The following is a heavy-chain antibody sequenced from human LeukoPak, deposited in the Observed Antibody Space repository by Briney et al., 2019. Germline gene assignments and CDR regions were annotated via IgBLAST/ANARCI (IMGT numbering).Heavy chain of an antibody. CDR2: INPSGGST. D-gene: IGHD2-15*01. CDR1: GYTFTSYY. V-gene: IGHV1-46*01. J-gene: IGHJ6*02. CDR3: ARDSPYTPGLTPGHALTYGMDV. Sequence: ASVKVSCKASGYTFTSYYMHWVRRAPGQGLEWMGIINPSGGSTSYAQKFQGRVTMTRDTSTSTVYMELSSLRSEDTAVYYCARDSPYTPGLTPGHALTYGMDVWGQGTTVTVSS.